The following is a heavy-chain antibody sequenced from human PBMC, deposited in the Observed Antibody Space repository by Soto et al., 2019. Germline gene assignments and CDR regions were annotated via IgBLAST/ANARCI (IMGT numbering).Heavy chain of an antibody. J-gene: IGHJ6*02. D-gene: IGHD3-10*01. CDR2: INHSGST. Sequence: LSLTCAVYGGSFSGYYWSWIRQPPGKGLEWIGEINHSGSTNYNPSLKSRVTISVDTSKNQFSLKLSSVTAADTAVYYCARAVARGWGYYYYGMDVCGQGTTVTVSS. V-gene: IGHV4-34*01. CDR3: ARAVARGWGYYYYGMDV. CDR1: GGSFSGYY.